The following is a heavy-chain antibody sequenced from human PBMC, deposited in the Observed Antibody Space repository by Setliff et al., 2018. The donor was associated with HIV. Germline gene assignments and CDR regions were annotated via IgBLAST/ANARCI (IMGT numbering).Heavy chain of an antibody. CDR1: RGSFSHYY. CDR2: INQERTT. CDR3: VRHTRDTSLAHYYYYIDV. D-gene: IGHD5-18*01. Sequence: SETLSLTCAVYRGSFSHYYWTWIRQSPGKGLEWIAEINQERTTFYNPSLKSRVTMSLDTSRNEVSLRLSSVTAPDTAVYYCVRHTRDTSLAHYYYYIDVWGKGTTVTVSS. J-gene: IGHJ6*03. V-gene: IGHV4-34*01.